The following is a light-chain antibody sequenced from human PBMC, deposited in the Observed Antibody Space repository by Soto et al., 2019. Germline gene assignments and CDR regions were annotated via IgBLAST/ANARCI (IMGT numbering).Light chain of an antibody. V-gene: IGLV1-51*02. J-gene: IGLJ3*02. CDR1: SSNIGNNY. Sequence: QSVLTQPPSVPAAPGQKVTISCSGSSSNIGNNYASWYQQLPGTAPKLLIYENNNRPQAIPARFSGSTSDTSATLGITGLQTGDKADYYCGTWDSSLSVWVFGGGTKLTAL. CDR3: GTWDSSLSVWV. CDR2: ENN.